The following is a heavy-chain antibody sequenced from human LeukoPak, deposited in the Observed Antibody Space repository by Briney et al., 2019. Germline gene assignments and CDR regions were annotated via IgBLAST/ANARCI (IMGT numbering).Heavy chain of an antibody. D-gene: IGHD6-13*01. J-gene: IGHJ4*02. Sequence: ASVKVSCKASGYSFTTYAMNWLRQAPGQGLEWMGWINPNSGGTNYAQKFQGRVTMTRDTSISTAYMELSRLRSDDTAVYYCARDLSSSSWYRYDYWGQGTLVTVSS. CDR2: INPNSGGT. V-gene: IGHV1-2*02. CDR3: ARDLSSSSWYRYDY. CDR1: GYSFTTYA.